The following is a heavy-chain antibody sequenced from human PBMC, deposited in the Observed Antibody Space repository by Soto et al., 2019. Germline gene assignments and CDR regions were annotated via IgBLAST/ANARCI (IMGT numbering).Heavy chain of an antibody. Sequence: SETLSLTCIVSGDSVSSGSYFWYWIRQPPGKGLEWIGYIYYSGSTSYNPSLKSRVTISVDTSKNQFSLRLRSVTAADTAVYYCARASDPTSSWPSLDYWGQGALVTVS. CDR2: IYYSGST. J-gene: IGHJ4*02. CDR1: GDSVSSGSYF. CDR3: ARASDPTSSWPSLDY. D-gene: IGHD6-13*01. V-gene: IGHV4-61*01.